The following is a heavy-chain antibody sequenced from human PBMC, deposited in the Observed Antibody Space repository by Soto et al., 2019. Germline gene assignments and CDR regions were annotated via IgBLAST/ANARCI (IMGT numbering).Heavy chain of an antibody. CDR1: GYTFTSYG. Sequence: QVQLVQSGAEVKKPGASVKVSCKASGYTFTSYGISWVRQAPGQGLEWMGWISAYNGNTNYAQKVQGRVTMTTDTSMSTAYMELSSLGADDTAVYYCASDYCSGGSCYYHYYFDYWGQGTLVTVSS. CDR3: ASDYCSGGSCYYHYYFDY. CDR2: ISAYNGNT. V-gene: IGHV1-18*01. J-gene: IGHJ4*02. D-gene: IGHD2-15*01.